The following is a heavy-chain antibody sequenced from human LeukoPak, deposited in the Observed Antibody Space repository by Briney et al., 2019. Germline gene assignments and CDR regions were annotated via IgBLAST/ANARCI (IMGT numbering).Heavy chain of an antibody. CDR1: GYTFTNYY. Sequence: ASVKVSCKASGYTFTNYYITWVRQAPGQGLEWMGWISAYNGYTNYAQKLQGRVTMTTDTSTSTAYMELRSLRSDDTAVYYCARLAGYYFDYWGQGTLVTVSS. V-gene: IGHV1-18*01. CDR2: ISAYNGYT. J-gene: IGHJ4*02. CDR3: ARLAGYYFDY.